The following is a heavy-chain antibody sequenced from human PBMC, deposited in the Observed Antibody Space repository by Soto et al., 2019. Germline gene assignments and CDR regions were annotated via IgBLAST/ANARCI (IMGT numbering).Heavy chain of an antibody. Sequence: GGSLRLSCAASGFTFSSYSMNWVRQAPGKGLEWVSSISSSSSYIYYADSVKGRFTISRDNAKNSLYLQMDSLRAEDTAVYYCARDSTSSGYYVRFDYWGQGTLVTVSS. J-gene: IGHJ4*02. D-gene: IGHD3-22*01. CDR2: ISSSSSYI. V-gene: IGHV3-21*01. CDR1: GFTFSSYS. CDR3: ARDSTSSGYYVRFDY.